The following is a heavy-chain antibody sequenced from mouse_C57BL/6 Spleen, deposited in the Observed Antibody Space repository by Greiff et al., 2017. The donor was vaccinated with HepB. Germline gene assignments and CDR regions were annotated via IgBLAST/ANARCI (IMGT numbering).Heavy chain of an antibody. Sequence: VKLMESGAELVRPGASVTLSCKASGYTFTDYEMHWVKQTPVHGLEWIGAIDPETGGTAYNQKFKGKAILTADKSSSTAYMELRSLTSEASAVYYCILYDYDFRYWGQGTTLTVSS. CDR3: ILYDYDFRY. CDR2: IDPETGGT. D-gene: IGHD2-4*01. V-gene: IGHV1-15*01. CDR1: GYTFTDYE. J-gene: IGHJ2*01.